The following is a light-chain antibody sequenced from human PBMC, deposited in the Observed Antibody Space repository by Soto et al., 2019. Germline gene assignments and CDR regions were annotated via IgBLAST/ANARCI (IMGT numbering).Light chain of an antibody. CDR1: QGIREY. Sequence: QMTQSPSSLSASLGDRVTITCRASQGIREYVAWYQQKPGKVPKLLIYGASTLQSGVPSRFSGSGSGTDFTLTISSLQPEDLGTYYCQAFNSAPRPFGQGIKVEIK. CDR3: QAFNSAPRP. J-gene: IGKJ1*01. CDR2: GAS. V-gene: IGKV1-27*01.